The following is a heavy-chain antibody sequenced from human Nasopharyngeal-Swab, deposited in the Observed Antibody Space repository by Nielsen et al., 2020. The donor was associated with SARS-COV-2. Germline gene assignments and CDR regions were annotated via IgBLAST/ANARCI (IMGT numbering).Heavy chain of an antibody. D-gene: IGHD3-10*01. V-gene: IGHV2-70*01. J-gene: IGHJ6*02. CDR3: ARMYSTGYYYYGMDV. CDR2: INWDDHK. CDR1: GLPLSPTGMC. Sequence: SGPTMVKPTQTLILTCTFSGLPLSPTGMCVTWIRQTPGKALEWLALINWDDHKYYSTSLRTRLNISKDTSKNQVVLTMTNMDPVDTGTYYCARMYSTGYYYYGMDVWGQGTTVTVSS.